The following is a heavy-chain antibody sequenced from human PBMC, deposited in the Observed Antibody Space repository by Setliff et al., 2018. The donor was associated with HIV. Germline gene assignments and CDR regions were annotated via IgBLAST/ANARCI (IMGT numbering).Heavy chain of an antibody. V-gene: IGHV5-51*01. CDR1: GYSFNSYW. CDR2: IYPGDSDT. J-gene: IGHJ3*02. D-gene: IGHD6-13*01. CDR3: ARHADSLAAAGTDACDI. Sequence: PGESLKISCKGSGYSFNSYWIGWVRQMPGKGLEWLGIIYPGDSDTRYSPSFQGQVTISADKSISTAYLQWSSLKASDSAIYYCARHADSLAAAGTDACDIWGQGTMVTVSS.